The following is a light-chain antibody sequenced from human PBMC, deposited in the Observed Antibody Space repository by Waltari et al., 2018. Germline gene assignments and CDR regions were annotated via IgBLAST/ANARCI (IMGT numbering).Light chain of an antibody. CDR3: SSYTANTRF. J-gene: IGLJ2*01. Sequence: QSALTQPRSVSGSPGPSVTISCPGTTSDVGGSNSFSWYQHHPGKAPKLLIYDVTKRPSGVSHRFSGSRSGNTASLTISGLQAEDEADYYCSSYTANTRFFGGGTKLTVL. V-gene: IGLV2-11*01. CDR1: TSDVGGSNS. CDR2: DVT.